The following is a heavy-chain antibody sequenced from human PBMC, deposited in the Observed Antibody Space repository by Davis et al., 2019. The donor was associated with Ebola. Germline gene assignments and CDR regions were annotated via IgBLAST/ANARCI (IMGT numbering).Heavy chain of an antibody. Sequence: PGGSLRLSCAASGFTFSIYWMAWVRQAPGKGLEWLAFIPYDASNQYYADSVKGRFFISRDNSKNTLSLQMNSLRVEDTAVYYCAKRVSGSYGFGDSWGQGTLVTVSS. CDR3: AKRVSGSYGFGDS. CDR1: GFTFSIYW. J-gene: IGHJ4*02. CDR2: IPYDASNQ. D-gene: IGHD1-26*01. V-gene: IGHV3-30*02.